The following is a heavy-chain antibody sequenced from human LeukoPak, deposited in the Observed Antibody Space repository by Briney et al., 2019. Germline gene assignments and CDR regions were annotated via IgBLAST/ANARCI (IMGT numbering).Heavy chain of an antibody. CDR1: GGTFSSYA. CDR3: ARGGGQLWLKDYYYYGMDV. V-gene: IGHV1-69*13. J-gene: IGHJ6*02. Sequence: ASVKVSCKASGGTFSSYAISWVRQAPGQGLEWMGGIIPIFGTANYAQKFQGRATITADESTSTAYMELSSLRSEDTAVYYCARGGGQLWLKDYYYYGMDVWGQGTTVTVSS. D-gene: IGHD5-18*01. CDR2: IIPIFGTA.